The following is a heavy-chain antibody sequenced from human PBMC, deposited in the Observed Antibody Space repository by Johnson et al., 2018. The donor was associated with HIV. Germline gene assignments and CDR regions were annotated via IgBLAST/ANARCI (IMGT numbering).Heavy chain of an antibody. V-gene: IGHV3-23*03. CDR3: TTDRWGYDAFDI. CDR2: IYSGGST. J-gene: IGHJ3*02. D-gene: IGHD3-16*01. Sequence: VQLVESGGGLVQPGGSLRLSCAASGFTFSSYAMSWVRQAPGKGLEWVSVIYSGGSTYYADSVKGRFTISRDNSKNMLYLQMNSLKTEDTAVYYCTTDRWGYDAFDIWGQGTMVTVSS. CDR1: GFTFSSYA.